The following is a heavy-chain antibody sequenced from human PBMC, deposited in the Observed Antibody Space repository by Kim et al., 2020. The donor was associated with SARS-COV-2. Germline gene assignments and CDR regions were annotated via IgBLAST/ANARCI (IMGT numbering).Heavy chain of an antibody. CDR2: IYYSGST. J-gene: IGHJ6*02. Sequence: SETLSLTCTVSGGSISSSSYYWGWIRQPPGKGLEWIGSIYYSGSTYYNPSLKSRVTISVDTSKNQFSLKLSSVTAADTAGYYCARHGDGISMVRGVTNLYGMDVWGQGTTVTVSS. CDR3: ARHGDGISMVRGVTNLYGMDV. CDR1: GGSISSSSYY. D-gene: IGHD3-10*01. V-gene: IGHV4-39*01.